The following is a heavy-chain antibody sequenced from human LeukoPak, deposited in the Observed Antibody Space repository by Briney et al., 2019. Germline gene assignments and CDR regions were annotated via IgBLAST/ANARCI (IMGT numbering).Heavy chain of an antibody. J-gene: IGHJ6*02. D-gene: IGHD2/OR15-2a*01. V-gene: IGHV1-18*01. CDR1: GGTFSSYA. CDR2: ISAYNGDT. Sequence: ASVKVSCKASGGTFSSYAISWVRQAPGQGLGWMGWISAYNGDTNYAQKLQGRVIMTTDTSTSTAYMEVRSLRSEDTAVYYCARDLSTRPYYYGMDVWGQGTTVTVSS. CDR3: ARDLSTRPYYYGMDV.